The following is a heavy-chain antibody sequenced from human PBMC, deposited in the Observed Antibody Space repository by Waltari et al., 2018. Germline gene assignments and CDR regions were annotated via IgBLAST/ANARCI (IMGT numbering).Heavy chain of an antibody. V-gene: IGHV4-59*01. J-gene: IGHJ6*02. CDR3: ARDTLVPAAITPYYYYFGMDV. Sequence: QVQLQESGPGLVKPSETLSLTCTVSGGSISGYYWTWIRQPPGKGLEWIGSIYYSGNTNYNPSLKSRVTISIDTSKNQFSLKLSSVTAADTAVYYCARDTLVPAAITPYYYYFGMDVWGQGTAVTVS. CDR2: IYYSGNT. CDR1: GGSISGYY. D-gene: IGHD2-2*02.